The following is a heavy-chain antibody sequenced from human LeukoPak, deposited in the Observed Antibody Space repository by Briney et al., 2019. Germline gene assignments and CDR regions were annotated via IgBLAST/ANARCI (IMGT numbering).Heavy chain of an antibody. V-gene: IGHV3-9*02. CDR2: ISWNSGSI. Sequence: GGSLRLSCAASGFTSDDYAMHWVRQAPGKGLEWVSGISWNSGSIGYADSVKGRFTISRDNAKNSLYLQMNSLRAEDTALYYCAKGGLDQLLCDFDYWGQGTLVTVSS. CDR1: GFTSDDYA. CDR3: AKGGLDQLLCDFDY. D-gene: IGHD2-2*01. J-gene: IGHJ4*02.